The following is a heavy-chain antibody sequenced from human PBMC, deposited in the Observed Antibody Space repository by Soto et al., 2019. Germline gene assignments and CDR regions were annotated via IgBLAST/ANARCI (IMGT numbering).Heavy chain of an antibody. CDR2: ISYDGSNK. V-gene: IGHV3-30*03. J-gene: IGHJ4*02. CDR1: GFTFSSYG. CDR3: ARGGQRYSCGLLDS. Sequence: GGSLRLSCAASGFTFSSYGMHWVRQAPGKGLEWVAVISYDGSNKYYADSVKGRFTISRDNSNNTLFLQMTSLTAEDTAIYYCARGGQRYSCGLLDSWGQGTLVTVSS. D-gene: IGHD5-18*01.